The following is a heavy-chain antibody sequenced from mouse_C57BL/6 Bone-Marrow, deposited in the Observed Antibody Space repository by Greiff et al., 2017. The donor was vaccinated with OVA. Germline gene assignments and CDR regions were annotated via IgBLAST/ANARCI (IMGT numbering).Heavy chain of an antibody. CDR1: GYTFTSYD. J-gene: IGHJ3*01. V-gene: IGHV1-85*01. Sequence: QVQLQQSGPELVKPGASVKLSCKASGYTFTSYDINWVKQRPGQGLEWIGWIYPRDGSTKYNEKFKGKATLTVDTSSSTADMELHSLTSEDSAVYFGAREDGNYLSWFAYWGQGTLVTVSA. CDR2: IYPRDGST. CDR3: AREDGNYLSWFAY. D-gene: IGHD2-1*01.